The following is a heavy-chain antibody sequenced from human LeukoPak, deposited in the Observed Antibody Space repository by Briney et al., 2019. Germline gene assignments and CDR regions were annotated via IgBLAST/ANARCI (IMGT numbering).Heavy chain of an antibody. J-gene: IGHJ4*02. V-gene: IGHV4-59*08. CDR1: GGSISSYF. Sequence: SETLSLTCTVSGGSISSYFWSWIRQPPGKGLEWIGYLYYSGSTNYNPSLKSRVTISVDKSKKQFSLKLSSVTAADTAVYYCSSAAAGTVDYWGQGTLVTVSS. CDR3: SSAAAGTVDY. D-gene: IGHD6-13*01. CDR2: LYYSGST.